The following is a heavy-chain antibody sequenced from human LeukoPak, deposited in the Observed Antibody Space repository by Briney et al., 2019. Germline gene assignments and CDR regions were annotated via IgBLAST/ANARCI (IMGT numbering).Heavy chain of an antibody. D-gene: IGHD3-10*01. Sequence: SETLSLTCAVYGGSFSGYYWSWIRQPPGKGLEWIGEIDHSGSTNYNPSLKGRVTISVDTSKNQFSLKLSSVTAADTAVYYCARGGYYYGSGSYYNVFYSYWGQGTLVTVSS. CDR3: ARGGYYYGSGSYYNVFYSY. CDR2: IDHSGST. J-gene: IGHJ4*02. V-gene: IGHV4-34*01. CDR1: GGSFSGYY.